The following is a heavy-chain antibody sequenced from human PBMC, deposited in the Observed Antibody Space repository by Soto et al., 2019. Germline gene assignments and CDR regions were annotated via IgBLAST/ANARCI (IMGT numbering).Heavy chain of an antibody. D-gene: IGHD2-21*01. J-gene: IGHJ4*02. CDR1: GDSVSSTHW. CDR2: VYHTGST. V-gene: IGHV4-4*02. Sequence: QVQLRQSGPRLARPSGTLSLTCVVSGDSVSSTHWWTWVRQTPGKGLEWIGEVYHTGSTKYNPSLKDRVTISVDKSKNHFSLNLMSRTAADTAVYYCATLPPRIVVTVLPIPSWGQGTQVTVSS. CDR3: ATLPPRIVVTVLPIPS.